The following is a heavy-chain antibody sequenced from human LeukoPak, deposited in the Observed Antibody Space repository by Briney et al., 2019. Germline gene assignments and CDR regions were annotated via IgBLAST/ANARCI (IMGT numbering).Heavy chain of an antibody. CDR3: ARPPSRDGYNLGY. V-gene: IGHV5-51*01. Sequence: PGESLKISCKGSGYSFTSYWIGWVRQMPGKGLEWMGSIYPDDSDTRYSPSFQGQVTISADKSISTAYLQWSSLKASDTAMYYCARPPSRDGYNLGYWGQGTLVTVSS. D-gene: IGHD5-24*01. CDR2: IYPDDSDT. J-gene: IGHJ4*02. CDR1: GYSFTSYW.